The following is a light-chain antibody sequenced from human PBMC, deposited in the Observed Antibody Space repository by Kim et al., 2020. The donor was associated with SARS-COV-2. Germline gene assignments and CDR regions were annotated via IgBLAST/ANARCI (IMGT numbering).Light chain of an antibody. CDR1: QGISSY. CDR2: AAS. CDR3: QQDYSYPIS. Sequence: AIRMTQSPSSFSASTGDRVTITCRASQGISSYLAWYQQKPGKAPKLLIYAASTLQSGVPSRFSGSGSGTYFTLTISCLQSEDFATYYYQQDYSYPISFGQGTRLEIK. J-gene: IGKJ5*01. V-gene: IGKV1-8*01.